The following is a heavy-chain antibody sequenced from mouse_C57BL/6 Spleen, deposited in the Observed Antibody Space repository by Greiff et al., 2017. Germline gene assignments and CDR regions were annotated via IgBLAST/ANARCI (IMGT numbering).Heavy chain of an antibody. CDR2: LYPGSGST. CDR3: ARRENDYDDAMDY. CDR1: GYTFPSYW. V-gene: IGHV1-55*01. Sequence: VQLQQPGAELVKPGASVKMSCKASGYTFPSYWITRVKQRPGQGLEWIGDLYPGSGSTNYNEKFKSKATLTVDASSRTAYMQLSSLTSEDSAVYYCARRENDYDDAMDYWGQGTSVTVSS. D-gene: IGHD2-4*01. J-gene: IGHJ4*01.